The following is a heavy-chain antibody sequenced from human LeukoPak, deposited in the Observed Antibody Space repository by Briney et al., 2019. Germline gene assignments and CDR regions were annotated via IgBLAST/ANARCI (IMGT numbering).Heavy chain of an antibody. CDR3: ARDSDWAFDN. Sequence: GGSLRLSCAASGFTFSSYVMSWVRQAPGKGLEWVSYINHNAETIYYADSVKGRFTVSRDNAKNVLYLQMNRLRDGDTAVYFCARDSDWAFDNWGQGTLVTVSS. CDR1: GFTFSSYV. D-gene: IGHD2-21*02. J-gene: IGHJ4*02. CDR2: INHNAETI. V-gene: IGHV3-48*02.